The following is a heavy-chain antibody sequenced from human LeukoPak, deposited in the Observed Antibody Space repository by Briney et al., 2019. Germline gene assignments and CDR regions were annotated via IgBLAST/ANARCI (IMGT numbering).Heavy chain of an antibody. Sequence: PSETLSLTCTVSGGSISSSSYYWGWIRQPPGKGLEWIGSIYYSGSTYYNPSLKSRVTISVDTSKNQFSLKLSSVTAADTAVYYCARIYGPGYYGSGSPGEWYMDVWGKGTTVTISS. J-gene: IGHJ6*03. CDR1: GGSISSSSYY. D-gene: IGHD3-10*01. V-gene: IGHV4-39*07. CDR2: IYYSGST. CDR3: ARIYGPGYYGSGSPGEWYMDV.